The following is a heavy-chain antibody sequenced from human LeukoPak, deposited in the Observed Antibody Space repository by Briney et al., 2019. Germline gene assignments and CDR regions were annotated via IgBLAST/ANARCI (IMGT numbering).Heavy chain of an antibody. V-gene: IGHV3-7*01. CDR3: ARDPGGYFDY. D-gene: IGHD3-10*01. CDR2: IKQDGSEK. J-gene: IGHJ4*02. CDR1: GITFSSYW. Sequence: PGGSLRLSCAASGITFSSYWMSWVRQAPGKGLEWVANIKQDGSEKYYVDSVKDRFTISRDNAKNSLYLQMNSLRAEDTAVYYCARDPGGYFDYWGQGTLVTVSS.